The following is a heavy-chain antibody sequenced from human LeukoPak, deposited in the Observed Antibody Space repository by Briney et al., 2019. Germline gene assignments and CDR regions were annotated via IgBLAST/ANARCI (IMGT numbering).Heavy chain of an antibody. Sequence: SETLSLTCSVSGGSISTYYWSWIRQPAGKGLEWIGRIYTSGSTNYNPSLKSRVTLSVDTSKSQFSLNLSSVTAADTAVYYCASDPVWVGAFDIWGQGTMVTVSS. CDR1: GGSISTYY. CDR3: ASDPVWVGAFDI. D-gene: IGHD1-26*01. J-gene: IGHJ3*02. V-gene: IGHV4-4*07. CDR2: IYTSGST.